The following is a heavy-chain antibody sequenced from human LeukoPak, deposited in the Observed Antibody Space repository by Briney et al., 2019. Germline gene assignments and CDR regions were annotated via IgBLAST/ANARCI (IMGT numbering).Heavy chain of an antibody. D-gene: IGHD1-14*01. Sequence: ASVKVSCKASGYTFTGYYMHWVRQAPGQGLEWMGWINPSGSSTSYAQKFQGRVTMTRDTSTSTVYMELSSLRSEDTAVYYCARAARAVSETPDYWGQGTLVTVSS. CDR1: GYTFTGYY. CDR2: INPSGSST. CDR3: ARAARAVSETPDY. V-gene: IGHV1-46*01. J-gene: IGHJ4*02.